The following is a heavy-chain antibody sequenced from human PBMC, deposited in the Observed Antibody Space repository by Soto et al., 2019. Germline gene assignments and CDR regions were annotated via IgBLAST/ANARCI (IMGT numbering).Heavy chain of an antibody. J-gene: IGHJ4*02. V-gene: IGHV3-23*01. Sequence: GGSLRLSCAASGFTFSSYAMSWVRQAPGKGLEWVSAISGSGGSTYYADSVKGRFTISRDNSKNTLYLQMNSLRAEDTAVYYCAKPPFWSSSSHWPHDYWGQGTLVTVSS. CDR3: AKPPFWSSSSHWPHDY. CDR2: ISGSGGST. CDR1: GFTFSSYA. D-gene: IGHD6-6*01.